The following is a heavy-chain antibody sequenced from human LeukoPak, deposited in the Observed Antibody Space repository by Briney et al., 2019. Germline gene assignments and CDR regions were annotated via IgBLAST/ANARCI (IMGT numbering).Heavy chain of an antibody. V-gene: IGHV3-23*01. J-gene: IGHJ3*02. D-gene: IGHD3-22*01. CDR1: GFTFSSYA. CDR2: ISGSGGST. CDR3: AIQYYYDSSFAFDI. Sequence: GGSLRLSCAASGFTFSSYAMSWVSQAPGKGLEWVSAISGSGGSTYYADSVRGRLTISRDNSKNTLYLQMSSLRAEDTAVYYCAIQYYYDSSFAFDIWGQGTMVTVSS.